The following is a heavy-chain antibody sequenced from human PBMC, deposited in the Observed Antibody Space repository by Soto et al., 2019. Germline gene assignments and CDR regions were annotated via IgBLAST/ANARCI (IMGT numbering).Heavy chain of an antibody. CDR2: IYYSGST. Sequence: TVACGTSVNLRDCRLMTRQSPGKGLEWIGSIYYSGSTYYNPSLKSRVTISVDTSKNQFSLKLSSVTAADTAVYSCARDTDGNRNIDYWGQGTLVTVSS. CDR1: CGTSVNLRDC. J-gene: IGHJ4*02. V-gene: IGHV4-39*02. CDR3: ARDTDGNRNIDY. D-gene: IGHD2-15*01.